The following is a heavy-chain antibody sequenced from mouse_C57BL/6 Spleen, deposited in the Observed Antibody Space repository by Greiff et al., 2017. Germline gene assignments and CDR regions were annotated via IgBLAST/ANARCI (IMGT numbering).Heavy chain of an antibody. Sequence: QVQLQQPGAELVKPGASVKLSCKASGYTFTSYWMHWVKQRPGQGLEWIGMIHPNSGSTNYNEKFKSKATLTVDKSSSTAYMQLSSLTSEDSAVYYCARAGDGYYPQFAYWGQGTLVTVSA. J-gene: IGHJ3*01. V-gene: IGHV1-64*01. CDR2: IHPNSGST. D-gene: IGHD2-3*01. CDR3: ARAGDGYYPQFAY. CDR1: GYTFTSYW.